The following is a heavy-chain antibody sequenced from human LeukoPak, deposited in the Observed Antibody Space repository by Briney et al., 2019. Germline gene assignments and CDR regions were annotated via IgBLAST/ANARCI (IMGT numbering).Heavy chain of an antibody. CDR2: ISYDGSNK. CDR3: ARDTLYCSSTSCQTYYYYGMDV. V-gene: IGHV3-30*19. CDR1: GFTFSSYG. Sequence: PGRSLRLSCAASGFTFSSYGMHWVRQAPGKGLEWVAVISYDGSNKYYADSVKGRFTISRDNSKNTLYLQMNSLRAEDTAVYYCARDTLYCSSTSCQTYYYYGMDVWGQGTTVTVSS. D-gene: IGHD2-2*01. J-gene: IGHJ6*02.